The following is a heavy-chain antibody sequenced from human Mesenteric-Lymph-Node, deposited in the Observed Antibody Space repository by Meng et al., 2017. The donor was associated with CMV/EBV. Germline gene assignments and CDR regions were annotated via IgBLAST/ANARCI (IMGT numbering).Heavy chain of an antibody. J-gene: IGHJ4*02. D-gene: IGHD2-2*01. CDR3: ARDMGLRISTSCPYFDY. CDR1: YTFSTFY. Sequence: YTFSTFYIHWVRQVPGQGLEWMGIINPSGGNTNYAQKFRGRVAMTSDTSTRTVYMELSSLRSEDTAVYYCARDMGLRISTSCPYFDYWGQGTLVTVSS. CDR2: INPSGGNT. V-gene: IGHV1-46*01.